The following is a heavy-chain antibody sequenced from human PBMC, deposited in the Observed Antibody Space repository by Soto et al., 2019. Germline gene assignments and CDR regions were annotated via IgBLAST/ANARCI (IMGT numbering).Heavy chain of an antibody. CDR1: GGTFRTDA. D-gene: IGHD1-1*01. J-gene: IGHJ6*02. CDR3: AREMSTTLNYFVMDV. CDR2: INPIFDTP. Sequence: HVQLVQSGAVVKKSGSSVKVSCKTSGGTFRTDAISWVRQAPGQGLEWMGGINPIFDTPNYAQKFQGRVTITADESTSTAYMDLSRLRPEDTAVYYCAREMSTTLNYFVMDVWGQGTTVTVSS. V-gene: IGHV1-69*01.